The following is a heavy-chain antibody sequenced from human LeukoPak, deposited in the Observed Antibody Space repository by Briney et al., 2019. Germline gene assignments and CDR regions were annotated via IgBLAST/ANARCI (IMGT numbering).Heavy chain of an antibody. V-gene: IGHV4-39*07. D-gene: IGHD3-3*01. CDR2: IYYSGST. CDR1: GGSISSYY. Sequence: PSETLSLTCTVSGGSISSYYWGWIRQPPGKGLEWIGSIYYSGSTYYNPPLKSRVTISVDTSKNQFSLKLSSVTAADTAVYYCAAIGVGRITIFDFRGDAFDIWGQGTMVTVSS. J-gene: IGHJ3*02. CDR3: AAIGVGRITIFDFRGDAFDI.